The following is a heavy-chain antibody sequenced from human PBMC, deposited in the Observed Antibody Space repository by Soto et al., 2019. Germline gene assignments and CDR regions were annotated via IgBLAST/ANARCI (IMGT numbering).Heavy chain of an antibody. D-gene: IGHD4-4*01. CDR3: GRHHRPTETFYYYYGMDV. CDR1: GVTFSNYA. CDR2: ITASGVNT. V-gene: IGHV3-23*01. Sequence: EVQLLESGGGLVQPGGSLRLSCAASGVTFSNYAMTWVRQAPGKGLEWVSGITASGVNTYYIDSVKGRFTVSRDNSKKTLYLQMNSLRAEDTAVYYCGRHHRPTETFYYYYGMDVWGPGTTVTVSS. J-gene: IGHJ6*02.